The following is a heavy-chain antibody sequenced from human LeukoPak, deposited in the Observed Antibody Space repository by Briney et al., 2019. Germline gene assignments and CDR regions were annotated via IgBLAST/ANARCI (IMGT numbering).Heavy chain of an antibody. D-gene: IGHD6-13*01. J-gene: IGHJ6*03. V-gene: IGHV4-30-2*01. Sequence: PSGTLSLTCAVSGGSISSGSYPWSWIRQPPGKGLEWIGYIYPRGSTYYNPSLKSRVILSLDKSANQFSLNLSSVTAADTAVYYCARVIAAADYYYYYMDVWGKGTTVTVSS. CDR3: ARVIAAADYYYYYMDV. CDR2: IYPRGST. CDR1: GGSISSGSYP.